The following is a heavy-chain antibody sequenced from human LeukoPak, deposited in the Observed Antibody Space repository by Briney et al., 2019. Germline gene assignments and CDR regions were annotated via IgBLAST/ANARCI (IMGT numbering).Heavy chain of an antibody. D-gene: IGHD3-3*01. CDR3: AKDLEGRRSLEWLYWFDP. V-gene: IGHV3-23*01. CDR2: ISGSGGST. Sequence: PGGSLRLSCAASGFTFSSYAMSWVRQAPGKGLEWVSAISGSGGSTYYADSVKGRFTISRDNSKNTLYLQMNSLRAEDTAVYYCAKDLEGRRSLEWLYWFDPWGQGTLVTVSS. J-gene: IGHJ5*02. CDR1: GFTFSSYA.